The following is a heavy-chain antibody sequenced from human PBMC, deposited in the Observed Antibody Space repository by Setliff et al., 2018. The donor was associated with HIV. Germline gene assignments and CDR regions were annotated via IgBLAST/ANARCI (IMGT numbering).Heavy chain of an antibody. D-gene: IGHD2-2*01. V-gene: IGHV4-38-2*02. Sequence: PSETLSLTCIVSNYSITSNYYWAWIRQPPGQGLEWIGSINHGGKTYYSPSLKSRVTISVDTSKNQFSLSLTSVTATDTATYYCAGHPAGTPARIDYWGRGTLVTVSS. CDR3: AGHPAGTPARIDY. CDR1: NYSITSNYY. CDR2: INHGGKT. J-gene: IGHJ4*02.